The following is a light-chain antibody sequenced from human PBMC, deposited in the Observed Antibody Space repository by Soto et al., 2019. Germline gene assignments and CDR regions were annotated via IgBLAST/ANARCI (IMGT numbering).Light chain of an antibody. CDR3: TSYSSSGTFYV. J-gene: IGLJ1*01. CDR2: QVT. Sequence: QSVLTQPASVSGSPGQSITISCTGTSSDIGGYYYVSWYQHHPGKAPKLMIYQVTNRPSGVSHRFSGSKSGNTASLTISGLQAEDEADYYCTSYSSSGTFYVFGPGTKVTVL. CDR1: SSDIGGYYY. V-gene: IGLV2-14*01.